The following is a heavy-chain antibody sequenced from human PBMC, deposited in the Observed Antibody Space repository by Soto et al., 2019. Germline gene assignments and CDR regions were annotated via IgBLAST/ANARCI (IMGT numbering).Heavy chain of an antibody. CDR3: ARQRYCSTGSCYADF. CDR1: GYSFTSYW. J-gene: IGHJ4*02. V-gene: IGHV5-51*01. Sequence: GESLKISCKGSGYSFTSYWIGWVRQMPGKGLEWMGIIYPGDSDTRYSPSFQGQVTISADKSITTTYLQWGSLKASDTAIYYCARQRYCSTGSCYADFWGQGTLVTVSS. D-gene: IGHD2-15*01. CDR2: IYPGDSDT.